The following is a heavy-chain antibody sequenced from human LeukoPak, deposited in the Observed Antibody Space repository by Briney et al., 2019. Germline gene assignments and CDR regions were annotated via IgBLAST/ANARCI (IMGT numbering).Heavy chain of an antibody. Sequence: GSSVNVSCKASGGTFSSYAISWVRQAPGQGLECMGGIIPIFGTANYAQKFQGRVTITADKSTSTAYMELSSLRSEDTAVYYCARGLSWVYTHYYYMDVWGKGTTVTVSS. CDR2: IIPIFGTA. V-gene: IGHV1-69*06. J-gene: IGHJ6*03. CDR1: GGTFSSYA. CDR3: ARGLSWVYTHYYYMDV. D-gene: IGHD2-8*01.